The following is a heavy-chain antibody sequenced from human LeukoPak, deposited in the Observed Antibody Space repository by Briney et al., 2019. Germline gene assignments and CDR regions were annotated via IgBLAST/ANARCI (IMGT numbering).Heavy chain of an antibody. V-gene: IGHV4-38-2*02. D-gene: IGHD3-22*01. CDR3: ARALDYYDSSAYYSYYYYMDV. CDR1: GHSISSGYH. Sequence: SETLSLTCTVSGHSISSGYHWGWIRQPPGKGLEWIGNIYHSGSTYYNPSLKSRVTISVDTSKNQFSLKLSSVTAADTAVYYCARALDYYDSSAYYSYYYYMDVCGKGTTVTVSS. CDR2: IYHSGST. J-gene: IGHJ6*03.